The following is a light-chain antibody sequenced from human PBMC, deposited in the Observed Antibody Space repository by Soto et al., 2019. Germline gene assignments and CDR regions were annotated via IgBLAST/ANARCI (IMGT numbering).Light chain of an antibody. Sequence: EIVLTQSPGTLSLSPGERATLSCRASQSVNSRYLAWYQQKPGQAPRLLIYGASSRATGIPDRFSGSGSGTDFTLTISRLEPEDFAVYYCQNDDSSHTFGQGTKVESK. CDR3: QNDDSSHT. CDR2: GAS. J-gene: IGKJ1*01. V-gene: IGKV3-20*01. CDR1: QSVNSRY.